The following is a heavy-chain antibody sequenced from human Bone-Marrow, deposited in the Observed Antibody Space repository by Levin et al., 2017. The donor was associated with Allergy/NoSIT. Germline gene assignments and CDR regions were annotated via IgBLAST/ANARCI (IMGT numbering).Heavy chain of an antibody. D-gene: IGHD3-10*01. CDR1: GGSITSYY. V-gene: IGHV4-59*13. CDR3: AGGWFGDEYFQH. Sequence: PSETLSLTCTVSGGSITSYYWSWIRQSPEKGLEWLGYIYYNGATNYNPSLTSRFTISIDTSKMQFSLRLRSVTAADTAIYYWAGGWFGDEYFQHWGQGTLVTVSS. CDR2: IYYNGAT. J-gene: IGHJ1*01.